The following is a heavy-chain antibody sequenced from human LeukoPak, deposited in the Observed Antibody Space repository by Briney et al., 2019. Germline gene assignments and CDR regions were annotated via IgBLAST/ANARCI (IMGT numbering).Heavy chain of an antibody. CDR2: IRYDGSNK. CDR1: GFTFSSCG. D-gene: IGHD3-3*01. CDR3: AKMSYDFWSGFGY. V-gene: IGHV3-30*02. Sequence: GGSLRLSCAASGFTFSSCGMHWVRQAPGKGLEWVAFIRYDGSNKYYADSVKGRFTISRDNSKNTLYLQMNSLRAEDTAVYYCAKMSYDFWSGFGYWGQGTLVTVSS. J-gene: IGHJ4*02.